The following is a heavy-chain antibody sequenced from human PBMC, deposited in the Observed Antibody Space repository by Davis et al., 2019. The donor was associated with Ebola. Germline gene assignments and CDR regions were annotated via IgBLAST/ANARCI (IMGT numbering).Heavy chain of an antibody. D-gene: IGHD4-17*01. V-gene: IGHV4-59*12. J-gene: IGHJ4*02. CDR1: GGSFSGYY. Sequence: MPSETLSLTCAVYGGSFSGYYWSWIRQPPGKGLEWIGYIFYTGSTNYNPSFKSRVTISVDTSKNQFSLRLSSVTAADTAVYYCARDRGDYAPFDYWGQGTLVTVSS. CDR3: ARDRGDYAPFDY. CDR2: IFYTGST.